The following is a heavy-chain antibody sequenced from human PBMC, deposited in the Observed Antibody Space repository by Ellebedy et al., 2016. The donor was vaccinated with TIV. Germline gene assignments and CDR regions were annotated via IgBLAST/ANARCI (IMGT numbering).Heavy chain of an antibody. D-gene: IGHD5-12*01. CDR2: IYYSGST. V-gene: IGHV4-59*08. J-gene: IGHJ4*01. Sequence: MPSETLSLTCTVSGGSISSYYWSWIRQPPGKGLEWIGYIYYSGSTNYNPSLKSRVTISVDTSKNQFSLKLSSVTAADTAVYYCARHTLSGYDLYFDYWGQGTLVTVSS. CDR1: GGSISSYY. CDR3: ARHTLSGYDLYFDY.